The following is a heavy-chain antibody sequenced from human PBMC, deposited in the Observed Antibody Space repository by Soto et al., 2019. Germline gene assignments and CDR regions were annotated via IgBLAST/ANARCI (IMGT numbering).Heavy chain of an antibody. CDR3: ARAYYDFWSGYYAPYYFDY. J-gene: IGHJ4*02. CDR2: ISAYNGNT. CDR1: GYTFTSYG. Sequence: QVQLVQSGAEVKKPGXSXXXXXXASGYTFTSYGISXXRQAPGQGLEWMGWISAYNGNTNYAQKLQGRVTMTTDTSTSTADMELRSLRSDDTAVYYCARAYYDFWSGYYAPYYFDYWGQGTLVTVSS. V-gene: IGHV1-18*01. D-gene: IGHD3-3*01.